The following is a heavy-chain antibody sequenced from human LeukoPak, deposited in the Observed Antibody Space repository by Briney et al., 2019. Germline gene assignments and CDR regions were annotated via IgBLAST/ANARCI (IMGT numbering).Heavy chain of an antibody. Sequence: GASVKVSCKASGGTFSSYAISWVRQAPGQGLEWMGGIIPIFGTANYAQKFQGRVTITADESTSTAYMELSSLRSEDTAVYYCAREHSGYYGFDYWGQGPLVTVSS. D-gene: IGHD5-12*01. CDR3: AREHSGYYGFDY. CDR2: IIPIFGTA. J-gene: IGHJ4*02. V-gene: IGHV1-69*13. CDR1: GGTFSSYA.